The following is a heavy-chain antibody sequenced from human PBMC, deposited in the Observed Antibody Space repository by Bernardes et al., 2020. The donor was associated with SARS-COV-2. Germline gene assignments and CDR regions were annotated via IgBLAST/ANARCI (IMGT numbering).Heavy chain of an antibody. J-gene: IGHJ4*02. CDR3: AVRISGCVY. D-gene: IGHD2-21*01. V-gene: IGHV3-66*01. Sequence: GGSLRLSCAASGFTVTKNYMSWVRQAPGQGLEWVSHIYGGGRPYYADSVRGRFAISRDNSKNTFNLEVNNLRVEDTGVYYCAVRISGCVYWGKGTLLTVSS. CDR2: IYGGGRP. CDR1: GFTVTKNY.